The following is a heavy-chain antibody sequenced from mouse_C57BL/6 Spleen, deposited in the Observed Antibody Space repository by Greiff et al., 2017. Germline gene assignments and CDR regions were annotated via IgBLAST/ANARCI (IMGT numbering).Heavy chain of an antibody. CDR1: GFTFSDYG. J-gene: IGHJ4*01. Sequence: EVKLVESGGGLVKPGGSLKLSCAASGFTFSDYGMHWVRQAPEQGLEWVAYISSGSSTIYYADTVKGRFTISRDNATNTLFLQMTSLRSEDTAMYYCARLEGLRGAMDCWGQGASVTVSS. CDR2: ISSGSSTI. CDR3: ARLEGLRGAMDC. V-gene: IGHV5-17*01. D-gene: IGHD2-4*01.